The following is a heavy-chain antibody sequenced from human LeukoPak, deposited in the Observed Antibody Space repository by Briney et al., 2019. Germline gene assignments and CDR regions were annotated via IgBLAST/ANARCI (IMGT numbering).Heavy chain of an antibody. CDR2: ISGSGGST. CDR3: VSKYSSGLY. Sequence: PGGSLRLSCAASGFTFSSYAMSWVRQAPGQGLEWVSAISGSGGSTYYADSVKGRFTISRDNSKNTLYLQMNSLRAEDTAVYYCVSKYSSGLYWGQGTLVTVSS. CDR1: GFTFSSYA. D-gene: IGHD6-19*01. J-gene: IGHJ4*02. V-gene: IGHV3-23*01.